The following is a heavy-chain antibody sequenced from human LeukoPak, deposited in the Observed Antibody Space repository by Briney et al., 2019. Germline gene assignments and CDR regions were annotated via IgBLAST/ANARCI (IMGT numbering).Heavy chain of an antibody. Sequence: GGSLRLSCAASGFTFSTYAMSWVRQAPGKGLEWVSGISGSGGSTYYAASVKGRFTISRDNSKNTLYLQMNSLRAEDTAVYYCAKVFSTATTGREGFYFDYWGQGTLVTVSS. CDR3: AKVFSTATTGREGFYFDY. V-gene: IGHV3-23*01. D-gene: IGHD4-11*01. J-gene: IGHJ4*02. CDR1: GFTFSTYA. CDR2: ISGSGGST.